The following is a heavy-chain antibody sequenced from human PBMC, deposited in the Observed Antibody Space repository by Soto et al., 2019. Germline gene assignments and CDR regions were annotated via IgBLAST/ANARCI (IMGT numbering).Heavy chain of an antibody. D-gene: IGHD2-2*01. Sequence: SETLSLTCTVSGGSISSYWWSWVRQPPGKGLEWIGEIYHSGSTNYNPSLKSRVTISVDKSKNQFSLKLSSVTAADTAVYYCARGSQLLWERWFDPWGQGTLVTVSS. CDR2: IYHSGST. CDR1: GGSISSYW. V-gene: IGHV4-4*02. J-gene: IGHJ5*02. CDR3: ARGSQLLWERWFDP.